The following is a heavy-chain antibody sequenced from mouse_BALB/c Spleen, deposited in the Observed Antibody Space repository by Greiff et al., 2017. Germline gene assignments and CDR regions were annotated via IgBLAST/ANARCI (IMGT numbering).Heavy chain of an antibody. D-gene: IGHD2-4*01. CDR3: ARSSTMITRFAY. J-gene: IGHJ3*01. CDR1: GFTFSSFG. Sequence: EVHLVESGGGLVQPGGSRKLSCAASGFTFSSFGMHWVRQAPEKGLEWVAYISSGSSTIYYADTVKGRFTISRDNPKNTLFLQMTSLRSEDTAMYYCARSSTMITRFAYWGQGTLVTVSA. CDR2: ISSGSSTI. V-gene: IGHV5-17*02.